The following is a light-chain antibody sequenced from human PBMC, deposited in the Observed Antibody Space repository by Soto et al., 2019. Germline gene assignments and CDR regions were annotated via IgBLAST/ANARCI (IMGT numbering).Light chain of an antibody. CDR1: QSVNSW. CDR2: SVS. J-gene: IGKJ1*01. CDR3: QQSSSYSRT. Sequence: DIQMTQSPSTLSAYVGDRVTITCRASQSVNSWLAWYQQKPGRAPKLLIYSVSNLDSGVPSRFSGSGSGTEFTLTISSLQLDDFATYYCQQSSSYSRTFGQGTKVEMK. V-gene: IGKV1-5*01.